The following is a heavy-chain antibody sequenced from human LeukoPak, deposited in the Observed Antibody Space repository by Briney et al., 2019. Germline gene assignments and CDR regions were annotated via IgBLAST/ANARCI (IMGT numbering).Heavy chain of an antibody. V-gene: IGHV3-7*03. CDR1: GFSFSDST. CDR2: MKEDGSDE. Sequence: GGCLRLSCVASGFSFSDSTMSWVRQAAGKGLEWVAKMKEDGSDENYADSVKGRFTISRDNARNSLHLQMKSLRAEDTAVYFCARGGAGGGYFPTWGQGILVIVSS. CDR3: ARGGAGGGYFPT. J-gene: IGHJ1*01. D-gene: IGHD3-16*01.